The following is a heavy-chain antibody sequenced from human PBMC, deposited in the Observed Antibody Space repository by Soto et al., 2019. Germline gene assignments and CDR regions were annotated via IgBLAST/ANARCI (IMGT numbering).Heavy chain of an antibody. J-gene: IGHJ6*02. CDR3: ARTYCGGDCYSPCYYGMDV. D-gene: IGHD2-21*02. Sequence: GTSVKVSCEACGGRYSSYAISWVRQAPGQGLEWMGGIIPIFGTANYAQKFQGRVTITADESTSTAYMELSSLRSEDTAVYYCARTYCGGDCYSPCYYGMDVWGQGTTVTVS. CDR2: IIPIFGTA. V-gene: IGHV1-69*13. CDR1: GGRYSSYA.